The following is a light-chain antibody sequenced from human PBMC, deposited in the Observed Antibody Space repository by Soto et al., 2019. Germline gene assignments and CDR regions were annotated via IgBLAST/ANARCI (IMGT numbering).Light chain of an antibody. CDR1: QSVLYNSNNKNF. CDR2: WAS. CDR3: QQFGSSSLS. Sequence: DIVLTQSPDSLAVSLGERATINCKSSQSVLYNSNNKNFLAWYQQKPGQPPKLLIYWASTRESGVPDRFSGSGSGTDFTLTISRLEPEDFAVYYCQQFGSSSLSFGGGTKVEI. V-gene: IGKV4-1*01. J-gene: IGKJ4*01.